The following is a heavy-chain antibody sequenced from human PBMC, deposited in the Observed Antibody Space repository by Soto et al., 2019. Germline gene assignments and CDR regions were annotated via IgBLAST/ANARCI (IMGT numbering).Heavy chain of an antibody. D-gene: IGHD2-21*02. CDR1: GFTFSNAW. V-gene: IGHV3-15*01. J-gene: IGHJ6*02. Sequence: GGSLRLSCAASGFTFSNAWMSWVRQAPGKGLEWVGRIKSKTDGGTTDYAAPVKGRFTISRDDSKNTLYLQMNSLKTEDTAVYFCTTSGDSYYYYGMDVWGQGTTVTVSS. CDR2: IKSKTDGGTT. CDR3: TTSGDSYYYYGMDV.